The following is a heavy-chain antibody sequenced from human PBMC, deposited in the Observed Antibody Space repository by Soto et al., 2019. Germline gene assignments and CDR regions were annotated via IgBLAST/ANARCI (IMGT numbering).Heavy chain of an antibody. V-gene: IGHV3-13*01. J-gene: IGHJ6*02. CDR3: ARDRIVGATWSYYYYGMDV. CDR2: IGTAGDT. D-gene: IGHD1-26*01. CDR1: GFTFSSYD. Sequence: PGGSLRLSCAASGFTFSSYDMHWVRQATGKGLEWVSAIGTAGDTYYPGSVKGRFTISRENAKNSLYLQMNSLRAGDTAVYYCARDRIVGATWSYYYYGMDVWGQGTTVTVSS.